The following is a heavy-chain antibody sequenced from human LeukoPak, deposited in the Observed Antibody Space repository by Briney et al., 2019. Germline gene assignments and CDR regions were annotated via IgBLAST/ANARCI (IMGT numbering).Heavy chain of an antibody. J-gene: IGHJ3*02. CDR1: GGSISSSNW. V-gene: IGHV4-4*02. D-gene: IGHD3-10*01. CDR3: ARHRNVLLWFGELFAAFDI. Sequence: SGTLSLTCAVSGGSISSSNWWSWVRQPPGKGLEWIGEIYHSGSTNYNPSLKSRVTISVDTSKNQFSLKLSSVTAADTAVYYCARHRNVLLWFGELFAAFDIWGQGTMVTVSS. CDR2: IYHSGST.